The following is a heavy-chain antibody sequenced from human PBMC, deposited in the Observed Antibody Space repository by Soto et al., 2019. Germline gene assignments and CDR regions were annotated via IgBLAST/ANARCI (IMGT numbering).Heavy chain of an antibody. Sequence: ASVKVSCKASGYTFTSYGISWVRQAPGQGLEWMGWISAYNGNTNYAQKLQGRVTMTTDTSTSTAYMELRSLRSDDTAVYYCARDALYSGYDIPHYYYYMDVWGKGTTVTVSS. V-gene: IGHV1-18*01. CDR2: ISAYNGNT. CDR3: ARDALYSGYDIPHYYYYMDV. J-gene: IGHJ6*03. D-gene: IGHD5-12*01. CDR1: GYTFTSYG.